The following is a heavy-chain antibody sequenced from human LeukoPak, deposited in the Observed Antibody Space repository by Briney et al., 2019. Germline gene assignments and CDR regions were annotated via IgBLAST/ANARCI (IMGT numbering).Heavy chain of an antibody. CDR1: GFTFNNYA. V-gene: IGHV3-23*01. CDR2: ISSSGDST. J-gene: IGHJ6*02. Sequence: GGSLRLSCAASGFTFNNYALSWVRQAPGKGLEWVSAISSSGDSTQYAESVKGRFTISRDNSKNTLYLQMNNLRAEDTAVYYCANPSFYDYYGMDVWGQGTTVTVSS. CDR3: ANPSFYDYYGMDV.